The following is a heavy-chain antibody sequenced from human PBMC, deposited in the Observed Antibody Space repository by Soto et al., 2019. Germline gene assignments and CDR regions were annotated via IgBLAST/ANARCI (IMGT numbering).Heavy chain of an antibody. CDR2: VYWDDDK. CDR1: GFSLRTSGVG. Sequence: QITLKESGPTLVKPTQTLTLTCTFYGFSLRTSGVGVVWLRQPPGKALEWLAVVYWDDDKRYSPSLKSRLTIIKDTSKSQVILTMTNMDPVYTATYYCAHRRIYGGMDAWGQGTTVTVSS. J-gene: IGHJ6*02. CDR3: AHRRIYGGMDA. D-gene: IGHD2-15*01. V-gene: IGHV2-5*02.